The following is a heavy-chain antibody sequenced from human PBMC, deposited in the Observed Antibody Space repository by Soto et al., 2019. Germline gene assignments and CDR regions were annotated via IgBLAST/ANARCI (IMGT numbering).Heavy chain of an antibody. V-gene: IGHV1-69*13. Sequence: SVKVSCKASGGTFSSYAISWVRQAPGQGLEWMGGIIPIFGTANYAQKFQGRVTITADESTSTAYMELSSLRSEDTAVYYCARAYYYDSSGSILGIDDWGQGTLVTVSS. J-gene: IGHJ4*02. CDR3: ARAYYYDSSGSILGIDD. D-gene: IGHD3-22*01. CDR1: GGTFSSYA. CDR2: IIPIFGTA.